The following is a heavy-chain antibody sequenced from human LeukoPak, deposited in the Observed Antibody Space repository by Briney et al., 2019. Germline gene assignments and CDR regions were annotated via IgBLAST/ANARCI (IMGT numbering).Heavy chain of an antibody. D-gene: IGHD6-19*01. Sequence: ASVKVSCKASGYTFTGYYMHWVRQAPGQGLEWMGWINPNSGGTNYAQKFQGRVTMTRDTSISTAYMELSRLRSDDTAVDYCARDSIAVAGGFDYWGQGTLVTVSS. CDR2: INPNSGGT. CDR1: GYTFTGYY. CDR3: ARDSIAVAGGFDY. J-gene: IGHJ4*02. V-gene: IGHV1-2*02.